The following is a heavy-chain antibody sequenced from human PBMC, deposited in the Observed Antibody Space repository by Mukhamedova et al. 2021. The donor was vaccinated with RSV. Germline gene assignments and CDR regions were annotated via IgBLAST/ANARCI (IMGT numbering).Heavy chain of an antibody. CDR2: INQDGSET. J-gene: IGHJ4*02. V-gene: IGHV3-7*01. D-gene: IGHD3-10*01. CDR3: VGSNVFTY. Sequence: QSTWEGLEWVANINQDGSETHYVDSVKGRFTISRDNAKNSLYLQMNSLRAEDTAVYYFVGSNVFTYWGQGTQVTVSS.